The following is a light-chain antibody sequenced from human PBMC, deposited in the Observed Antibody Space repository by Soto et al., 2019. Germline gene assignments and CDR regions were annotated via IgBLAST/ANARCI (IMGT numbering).Light chain of an antibody. V-gene: IGKV1-33*01. Sequence: IWMTQSPSLLSASTGDRVTISCRMSQDISNYLNWYQQKPGKAPKLLIYDASNLETGVPSRFSGSGSGTDFTFTISSLQPEDIATYYCQQYDNLPITFGQGTRLEIK. CDR2: DAS. CDR1: QDISNY. J-gene: IGKJ5*01. CDR3: QQYDNLPIT.